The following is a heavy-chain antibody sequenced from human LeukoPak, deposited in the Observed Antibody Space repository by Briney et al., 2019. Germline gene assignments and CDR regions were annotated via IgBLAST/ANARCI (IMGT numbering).Heavy chain of an antibody. CDR1: GFTFSSYS. CDR2: ISTSSSYI. V-gene: IGHV3-21*04. CDR3: ARDKEYYYGSGSYYAFDI. D-gene: IGHD3-10*01. Sequence: GGSLRLSCAASGFTFSSYSMNWVRQAPGKGLEWVSSISTSSSYIYYADSVKGRFTISRHNAKNSLYLQMNSLRAEDTAVYYCARDKEYYYGSGSYYAFDIWGQGTMVTVSS. J-gene: IGHJ3*02.